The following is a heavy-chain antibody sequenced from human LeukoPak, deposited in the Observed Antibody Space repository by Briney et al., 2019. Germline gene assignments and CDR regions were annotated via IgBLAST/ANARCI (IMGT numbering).Heavy chain of an antibody. D-gene: IGHD6-13*01. CDR2: INHSGST. Sequence: PSETPSLTRAVYGGSFSGYYWSWIRQPPGKGLEWIGEINHSGSTNYNPSLKSRVTISVDTSKNQFSLKLSSVTAADTAVYYCARGLYSSSWYFYYYYMDVWGKGTTVTVSS. J-gene: IGHJ6*03. V-gene: IGHV4-34*01. CDR1: GGSFSGYY. CDR3: ARGLYSSSWYFYYYYMDV.